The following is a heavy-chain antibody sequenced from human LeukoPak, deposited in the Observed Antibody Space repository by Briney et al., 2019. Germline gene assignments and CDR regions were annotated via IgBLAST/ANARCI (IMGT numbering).Heavy chain of an antibody. CDR2: IHYSGST. D-gene: IGHD1-26*01. V-gene: IGHV4-59*01. CDR3: ARGGNYWPQWWFDP. Sequence: SETLSLTCTVSGGSISNYYWSWIRQPPGKGLEWIGYIHYSGSTNYNPSLKSRVTISVDTSKNQFSLKLNSVTAADTAVYYCARGGNYWPQWWFDPWGRGTLVSVSS. CDR1: GGSISNYY. J-gene: IGHJ5*02.